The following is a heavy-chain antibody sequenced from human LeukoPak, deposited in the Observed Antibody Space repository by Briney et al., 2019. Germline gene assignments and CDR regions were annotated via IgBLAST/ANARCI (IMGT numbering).Heavy chain of an antibody. CDR1: VYTLTELS. D-gene: IGHD2-2*01. J-gene: IGHJ6*02. CDR2: FDPEDGET. V-gene: IGHV1-24*01. CDR3: ATDPGEIVPAAKGPRGDYCYGMDV. Sequence: ASVKVSCKVSVYTLTELSMYWVRQAPGKGLEWMGGFDPEDGETIYAQKFQGRVTMTEDTSTDTTYMELNSLRSDDTAVYYCATDPGEIVPAAKGPRGDYCYGMDVWGQGTTVTVS.